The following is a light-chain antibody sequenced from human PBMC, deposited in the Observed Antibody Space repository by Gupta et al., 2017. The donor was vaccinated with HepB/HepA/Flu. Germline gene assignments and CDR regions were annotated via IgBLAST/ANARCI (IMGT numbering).Light chain of an antibody. V-gene: IGLV2-11*01. CDR3: CSFAGSHTYV. CDR2: HVT. CDR1: NRDVGGYNY. Sequence: QSALTQPRSVSGSPGQSLTISCTGTNRDVGGYNYVSWYQQHPGKAPRLMAYHVTVRPSGVPDRFSGSKSGNTASLTISGLQPQDEADDYCCSFAGSHTYVFGGGTKVTVL. J-gene: IGLJ2*01.